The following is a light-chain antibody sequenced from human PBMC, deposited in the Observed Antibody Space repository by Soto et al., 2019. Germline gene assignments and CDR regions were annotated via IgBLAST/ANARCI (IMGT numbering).Light chain of an antibody. CDR1: QSISSW. J-gene: IGKJ4*01. CDR3: QQYNSSPLT. CDR2: DAS. V-gene: IGKV1-5*01. Sequence: DIQMTQSPSTLSASVGDRVTITCRASQSISSWLAWYQQKPGKAPKLLIYDASSLESGVPSRFSGSESGTEFALNISSLQPDDFATYYSQQYNSSPLTFGGGTKVEIK.